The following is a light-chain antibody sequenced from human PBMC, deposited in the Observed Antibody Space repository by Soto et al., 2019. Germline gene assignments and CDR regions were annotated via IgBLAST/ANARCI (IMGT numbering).Light chain of an antibody. J-gene: IGLJ3*02. Sequence: QSVLTQPASVSGSPGQSITISCTGTASDIGDNNYVSWYQQYPGRAPKLMIYEVANRPSGVSDRFSGSKSGNTASLTILGLQAEDEADYYCRAYSVTNTLGVFGGGTKLTVL. CDR1: ASDIGDNNY. CDR2: EVA. CDR3: RAYSVTNTLGV. V-gene: IGLV2-14*01.